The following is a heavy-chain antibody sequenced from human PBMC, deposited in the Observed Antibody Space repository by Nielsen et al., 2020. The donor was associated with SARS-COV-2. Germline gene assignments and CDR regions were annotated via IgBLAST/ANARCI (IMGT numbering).Heavy chain of an antibody. CDR2: ISYDGSNK. V-gene: IGHV3-30-3*01. Sequence: GGSLRLSCAASGFTFSSYAMHWVRQAPGKGLEWVAVISYDGSNKYYADSVKGRFTISRDNSKNTLYLQMNSLRAEDTAVYYCAKDVLLWFENTNYGMDVWGQGTTVTVSS. D-gene: IGHD3-10*01. CDR3: AKDVLLWFENTNYGMDV. J-gene: IGHJ6*02. CDR1: GFTFSSYA.